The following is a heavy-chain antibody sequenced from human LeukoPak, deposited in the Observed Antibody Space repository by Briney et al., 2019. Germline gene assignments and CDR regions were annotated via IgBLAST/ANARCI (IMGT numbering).Heavy chain of an antibody. Sequence: SETLSLTCTVSGGSIRSSTYYWGWIRQPPGKGLEWIGYIYYSGSTYYDPSLKSRASISVDTSKNQFSLKLNSVTAADTAVYYCARYRCTSATCGFDPWGQGALVTVSS. V-gene: IGHV4-30-4*08. CDR1: GGSIRSSTYY. D-gene: IGHD2-8*01. J-gene: IGHJ5*02. CDR2: IYYSGST. CDR3: ARYRCTSATCGFDP.